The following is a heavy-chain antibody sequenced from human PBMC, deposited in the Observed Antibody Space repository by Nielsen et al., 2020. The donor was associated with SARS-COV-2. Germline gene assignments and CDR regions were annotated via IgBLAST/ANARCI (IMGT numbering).Heavy chain of an antibody. Sequence: GEFLKISCTASGFTFGDYAMSWVRQAPGKGLEWVGFIRGKDYGGTAEYAASVKDRFTISRDDSKSSVYLQMDSLKTEDTAVYYCTRLADWGQGTLVTVSS. CDR1: GFTFGDYA. CDR2: IRGKDYGGTA. V-gene: IGHV3-49*04. J-gene: IGHJ4*02. CDR3: TRLAD.